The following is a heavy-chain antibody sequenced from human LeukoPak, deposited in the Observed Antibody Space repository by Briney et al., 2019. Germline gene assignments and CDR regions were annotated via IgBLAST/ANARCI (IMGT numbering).Heavy chain of an antibody. V-gene: IGHV3-64*01. CDR1: GFTFSSYA. Sequence: GGSLRLSCAASGFTFSSYAMHWVRQAPGKGLEYVSAISSNGGSTYYANSVKGRFTISRDNSKNTLYLQMGSLRAEDMAMYYCARGEMATIRRAFDYWGQGTLVTVSS. D-gene: IGHD5-24*01. CDR3: ARGEMATIRRAFDY. CDR2: ISSNGGST. J-gene: IGHJ4*02.